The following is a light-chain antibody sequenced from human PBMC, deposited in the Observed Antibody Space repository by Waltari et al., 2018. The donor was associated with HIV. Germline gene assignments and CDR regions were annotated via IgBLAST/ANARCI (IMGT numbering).Light chain of an antibody. J-gene: IGLJ1*01. CDR2: DVS. V-gene: IGLV2-14*01. CDR3: SSYTSSSIYV. Sequence: QSALTQPASVSGSPGQSITISCTGSSSAIGGYTYVSWYQQHPGKAPKLMIYDVSNRPSGVSNRFSGSKSGNTASLTISGLQAEDEADYYCSSYTSSSIYVFGTGTKVTVL. CDR1: SSAIGGYTY.